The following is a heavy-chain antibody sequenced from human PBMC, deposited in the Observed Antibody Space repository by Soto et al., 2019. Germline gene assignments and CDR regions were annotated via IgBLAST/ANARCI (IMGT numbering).Heavy chain of an antibody. D-gene: IGHD2-15*01. CDR3: AKDNIVVVAATRYFQH. CDR2: ISGSGGST. Sequence: EVQLLESGGGLVQPGGSLRLSCAASGFTFSSYAMSWVRQAPGKGLEWVSAISGSGGSTYYADSVKGRFTISRDNSKNTLYLQMNSLRAEDTAVYYCAKDNIVVVAATRYFQHWGQSTLVTVSS. V-gene: IGHV3-23*01. J-gene: IGHJ1*01. CDR1: GFTFSSYA.